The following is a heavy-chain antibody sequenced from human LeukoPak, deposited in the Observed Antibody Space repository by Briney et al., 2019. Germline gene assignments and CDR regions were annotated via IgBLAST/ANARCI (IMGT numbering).Heavy chain of an antibody. Sequence: GGSLRLSCGASGFTFSSYSMNWVRQAPGKGLEWVSYISDTSRTIYYADSVKGRFTISRDNAKNSLYLQMNSLRAEDTAVYYCAREAGRGFDPWGQGTLVTVSS. CDR1: GFTFSSYS. J-gene: IGHJ5*02. CDR2: ISDTSRTI. V-gene: IGHV3-48*04. CDR3: AREAGRGFDP.